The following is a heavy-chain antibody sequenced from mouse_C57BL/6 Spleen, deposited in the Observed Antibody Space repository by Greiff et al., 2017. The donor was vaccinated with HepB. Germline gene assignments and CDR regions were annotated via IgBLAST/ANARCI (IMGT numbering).Heavy chain of an antibody. CDR2: ISSGGDYI. D-gene: IGHD2-3*01. CDR3: TIKDDGFSYYYAMDY. Sequence: EVKLVESGEGLVKPGGSLKLSCAASGFTFSSYAMSWVRQTPEKRLEWVAYISSGGDYIYYADTVKGRFTISRDNARNTLYLQMSILKSEDTAMYYCTIKDDGFSYYYAMDYWGQGTSVTVSS. J-gene: IGHJ4*01. CDR1: GFTFSSYA. V-gene: IGHV5-9-1*02.